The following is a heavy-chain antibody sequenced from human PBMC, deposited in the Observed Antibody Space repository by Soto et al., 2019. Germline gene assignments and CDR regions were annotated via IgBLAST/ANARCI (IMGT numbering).Heavy chain of an antibody. D-gene: IGHD6-19*01. Sequence: SETLSLTCTVSGGSVSSGSYYWSWIRQPPGKGLEWIGYIYYSGSTNYNPSLKSRVTISVDTSKNQFSLKLSSVTAADTAVYYCARGLIAVAGYYFDSWGKGTLVTVSS. CDR3: ARGLIAVAGYYFDS. V-gene: IGHV4-61*01. CDR2: IYYSGST. CDR1: GGSVSSGSYY. J-gene: IGHJ4*02.